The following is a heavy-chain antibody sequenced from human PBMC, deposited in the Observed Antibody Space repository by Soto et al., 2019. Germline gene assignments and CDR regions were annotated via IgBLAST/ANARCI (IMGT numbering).Heavy chain of an antibody. D-gene: IGHD6-19*01. Sequence: GGSLRLSCAASGFTFSSYAMHWVRQAPGKGLEWVAVISYYGSNKYYADSVKGRFTISRDNSKNTLYLQMNSLRAEDTAVYYCARFTVQEIAVDGTLYAFDIWGHGTLVTVSS. CDR3: ARFTVQEIAVDGTLYAFDI. V-gene: IGHV3-30-3*01. J-gene: IGHJ3*02. CDR1: GFTFSSYA. CDR2: ISYYGSNK.